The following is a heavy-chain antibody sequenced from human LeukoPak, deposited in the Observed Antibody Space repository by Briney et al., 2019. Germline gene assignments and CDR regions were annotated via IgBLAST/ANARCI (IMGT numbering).Heavy chain of an antibody. Sequence: SVKVSCKASGGTFSSYAISRVRQAPGQGLEWMGRIIPIFGIANYAQKFQGRVTITADKSTSTAYMELSSLRSEDTAVYYCARDWLDYGGGFDYWGQGTLVTVSS. CDR3: ARDWLDYGGGFDY. CDR2: IIPIFGIA. CDR1: GGTFSSYA. J-gene: IGHJ4*02. D-gene: IGHD4-23*01. V-gene: IGHV1-69*04.